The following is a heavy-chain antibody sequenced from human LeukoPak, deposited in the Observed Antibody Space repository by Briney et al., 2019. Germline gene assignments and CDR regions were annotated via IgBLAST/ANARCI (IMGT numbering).Heavy chain of an antibody. CDR2: IYYSGST. J-gene: IGHJ5*02. CDR3: AKGSPHNSGYSPCCYDP. CDR1: GGSISSSSYY. Sequence: SETLSLTCTVSGGSISSSSYYWGWIRQPPGKGLEWIGSIYYSGSTYYNPSLKSRVTISVDTSKNQFSLRLSSVTAADTAVYYCAKGSPHNSGYSPCCYDPWGQGILVTVSS. V-gene: IGHV4-39*07. D-gene: IGHD3-22*01.